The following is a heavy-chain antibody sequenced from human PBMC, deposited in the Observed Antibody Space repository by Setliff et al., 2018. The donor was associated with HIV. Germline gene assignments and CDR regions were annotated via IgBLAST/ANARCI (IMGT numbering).Heavy chain of an antibody. J-gene: IGHJ5*02. Sequence: SVKVSCKASGYTFTGYYMHWVRQAPGQGLEWMGRIIPILGIPNYAQNFQGRLTISADKSTRTAYLELSSLRSDDSAVYFCAKEQEIGSYLDPWGQGTLVTVSS. D-gene: IGHD2-2*02. CDR3: AKEQEIGSYLDP. CDR1: GYTFTGYY. V-gene: IGHV1-69*04. CDR2: IIPILGIP.